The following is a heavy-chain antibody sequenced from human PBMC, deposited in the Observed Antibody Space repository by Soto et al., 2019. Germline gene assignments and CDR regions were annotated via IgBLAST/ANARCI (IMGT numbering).Heavy chain of an antibody. Sequence: QVHLVQSGAEVKKPGASVKVSCKTSGYTFTRYGISWVRQAPGQGLEWMGWISGYDGRTNFAQKVQDRVTRTTDTSXXTVYMELRRLSSGDTAVYYCAREGDVPYYSYGMDVWGQGTTVTVSS. D-gene: IGHD2-21*02. CDR1: GYTFTRYG. CDR3: AREGDVPYYSYGMDV. J-gene: IGHJ6*02. V-gene: IGHV1-18*01. CDR2: ISGYDGRT.